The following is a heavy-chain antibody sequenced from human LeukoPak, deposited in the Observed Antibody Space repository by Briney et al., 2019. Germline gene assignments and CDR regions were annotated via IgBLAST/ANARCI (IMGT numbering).Heavy chain of an antibody. Sequence: GGSLRLSCAASGFTFDDYAMHWVRQAPGKGLEWVSGISWNSGSIGYVDSVKGRFTISRDNAKNSLYLQMNSLRAEDTAVYYCAREGIRRFGELSYYYYYYMDVWGKGTTVTISS. CDR2: ISWNSGSI. CDR3: AREGIRRFGELSYYYYYYMDV. J-gene: IGHJ6*03. D-gene: IGHD3-10*01. CDR1: GFTFDDYA. V-gene: IGHV3-9*01.